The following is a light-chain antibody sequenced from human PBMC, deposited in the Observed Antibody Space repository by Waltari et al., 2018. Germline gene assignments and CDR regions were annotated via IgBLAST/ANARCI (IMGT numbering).Light chain of an antibody. CDR1: QSISSW. CDR2: KAS. J-gene: IGKJ3*01. V-gene: IGKV1-5*03. CDR3: QQYNNYPFT. Sequence: DIQMTQYPSTLSASVGDRVTITCRASQSISSWLAWYQQKPGKAPKLLIYKASSLESGVPSRFSGSGSGTEFTLTISSLQPDDFATYYCQQYNNYPFTFGPGTKVDIK.